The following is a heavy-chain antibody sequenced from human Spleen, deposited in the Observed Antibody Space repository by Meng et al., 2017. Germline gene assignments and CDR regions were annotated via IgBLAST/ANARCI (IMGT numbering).Heavy chain of an antibody. CDR1: GGTFSSYA. CDR3: ARDQGDYYGSGSYYNVWFDP. J-gene: IGHJ5*02. V-gene: IGHV1-69*01. D-gene: IGHD3-10*01. Sequence: VQPVQSGAEVKKPGSSVKVSCKASGGTFSSYAISWVRQAPGQGLEWMGGIIPIFGTANYAQKFQGRVTITADESTSTAYMELSSLRSEDTAVYYCARDQGDYYGSGSYYNVWFDPWGQGTLVTVSS. CDR2: IIPIFGTA.